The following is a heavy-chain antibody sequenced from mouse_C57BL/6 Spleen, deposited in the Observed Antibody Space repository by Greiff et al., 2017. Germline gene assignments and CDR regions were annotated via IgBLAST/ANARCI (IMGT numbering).Heavy chain of an antibody. CDR3: ARERQLGRWYFDV. D-gene: IGHD4-1*02. V-gene: IGHV1-22*01. CDR2: INPKNGGT. Sequence: VQLQQSGPELVKPGASVKMSCKASGYTFTDYNMHWVKQSHGKSLAWIGYINPKNGGTSSNQKFKGKATLTVNKSSSTAYMELRSLTSEDSSVYYCARERQLGRWYFDVWGTGTTVTVSS. CDR1: GYTFTDYN. J-gene: IGHJ1*03.